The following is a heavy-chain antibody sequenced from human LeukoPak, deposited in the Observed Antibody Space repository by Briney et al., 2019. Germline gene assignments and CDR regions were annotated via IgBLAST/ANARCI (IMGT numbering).Heavy chain of an antibody. Sequence: PGGSLRLSCEASGFTFSSYAMSWVRQAPGKGLEWVSVISGSGDSAFYADSVKGQFTISRDNSKNTLYLQMNSLRAEDTAVYYCAKRPLPAARPYYFDYWGQGTLVTVSS. CDR1: GFTFSSYA. J-gene: IGHJ4*02. CDR3: AKRPLPAARPYYFDY. CDR2: ISGSGDSA. V-gene: IGHV3-23*01. D-gene: IGHD2-2*01.